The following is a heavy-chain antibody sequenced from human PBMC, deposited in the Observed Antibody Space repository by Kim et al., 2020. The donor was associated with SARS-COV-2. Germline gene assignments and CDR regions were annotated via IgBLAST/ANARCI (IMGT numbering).Heavy chain of an antibody. CDR2: IKSKTDGGTT. CDR3: TTVIYYDSSGTKDY. J-gene: IGHJ4*02. V-gene: IGHV3-15*01. CDR1: GFTFSNAW. D-gene: IGHD3-22*01. Sequence: GGSLRLSCAASGFTFSNAWMSWVRQAPGKGLEWVGRIKSKTDGGTTDYAAPVKGRFTISRDDSKNTLYLQMNSLKTEDTAVYYCTTVIYYDSSGTKDYWGQGTLVTVSS.